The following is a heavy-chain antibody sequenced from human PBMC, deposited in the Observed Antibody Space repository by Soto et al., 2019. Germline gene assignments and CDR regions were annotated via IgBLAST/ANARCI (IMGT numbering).Heavy chain of an antibody. CDR1: GYTFTNYG. CDR3: ARAPFYDSSNYRWFDP. CDR2: SSAHNGNT. J-gene: IGHJ5*02. V-gene: IGHV1-18*01. Sequence: ASVKVSCKASGYTFTNYGISWVRQAPGQGLEWMGWSSAHNGNTNYADNLQGRVTMTTDTSTSTAYMELRSLRSDDTAVYYCARAPFYDSSNYRWFDPWGQGTQVTVSS. D-gene: IGHD3-22*01.